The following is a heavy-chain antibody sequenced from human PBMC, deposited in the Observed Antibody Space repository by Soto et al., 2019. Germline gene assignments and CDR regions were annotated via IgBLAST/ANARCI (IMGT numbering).Heavy chain of an antibody. D-gene: IGHD3-3*01. V-gene: IGHV1-69*01. CDR3: ARDLSSHFTIYYCGMDV. Sequence: QVQLVQSGAEVKKPGSSVKVSCKASGGTFSSYAISWVRQAPGQGLEWMGGIIPIFGTANYAQKFQGRVTITADESTSTAYMELSSLRSEDTAVYYCARDLSSHFTIYYCGMDVWGQGTTVTVSS. CDR2: IIPIFGTA. J-gene: IGHJ6*02. CDR1: GGTFSSYA.